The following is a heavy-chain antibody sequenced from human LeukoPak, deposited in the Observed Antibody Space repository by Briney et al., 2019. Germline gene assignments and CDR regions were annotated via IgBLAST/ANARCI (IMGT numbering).Heavy chain of an antibody. CDR2: ISNSAHAV. V-gene: IGHV3-11*01. Sequence: GGSLRLSCAASGFTFRDEYMSWIRQAPGKGLEWVSYISNSAHAVVYADSVKGRFTVSRDNAKSSLFLQMNSLRAEDTAVYYCAKEPGYSSGWYAFDYWGQGTLVTVSS. D-gene: IGHD6-19*01. CDR1: GFTFRDEY. J-gene: IGHJ4*02. CDR3: AKEPGYSSGWYAFDY.